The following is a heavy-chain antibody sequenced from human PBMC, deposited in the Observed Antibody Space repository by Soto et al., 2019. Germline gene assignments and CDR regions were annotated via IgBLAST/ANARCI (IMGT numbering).Heavy chain of an antibody. CDR1: GLSLSTTGVV. J-gene: IGHJ6*02. CDR3: VQSRCGGDCLQSYSSHSYYGLDV. CDR2: IYWDDDK. D-gene: IGHD2-21*02. V-gene: IGHV2-5*02. Sequence: QITLKESGPTLVKPTQTLTLTCTFSGLSLSTTGVVVGWIRQPPGNALEWLALIYWDDDKRYSPSLKSRLTLTKDTSKTQVVLKMTNMDPVDTATYYCVQSRCGGDCLQSYSSHSYYGLDVWGQGTTVTVSS.